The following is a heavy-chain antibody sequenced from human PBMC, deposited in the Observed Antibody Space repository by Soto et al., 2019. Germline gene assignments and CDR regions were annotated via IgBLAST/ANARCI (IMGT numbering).Heavy chain of an antibody. Sequence: QVQLVESGGGVVQPGRSLRLSCAASGFTFISYGMHWVRQAPGKGLEWVAVIWYDGSKKYYADSVKGRVTISRDNSKNTLYLQTNSLRAEDTAVYYCAREVATVMFDYWGQGTLVTVSS. D-gene: IGHD5-12*01. CDR3: AREVATVMFDY. J-gene: IGHJ4*02. CDR1: GFTFISYG. V-gene: IGHV3-33*01. CDR2: IWYDGSKK.